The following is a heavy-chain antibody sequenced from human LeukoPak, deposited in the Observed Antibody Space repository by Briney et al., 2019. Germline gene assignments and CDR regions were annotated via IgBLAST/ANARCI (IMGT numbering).Heavy chain of an antibody. CDR2: ISGSGDST. J-gene: IGHJ4*02. Sequence: PGGSLRLSCAASGFTFTSNAMSWVRQAPGKGLEWVSTISGSGDSTYYADSVKGRLTISRDNSKNTLYLQMNSLRAEDTAVYYCARIRGYSYGPYYFDYWGQGTLVTVSS. CDR3: ARIRGYSYGPYYFDY. D-gene: IGHD5-18*01. V-gene: IGHV3-23*01. CDR1: GFTFTSNA.